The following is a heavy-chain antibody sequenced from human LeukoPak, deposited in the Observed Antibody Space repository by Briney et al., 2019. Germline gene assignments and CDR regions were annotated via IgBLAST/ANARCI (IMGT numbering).Heavy chain of an antibody. CDR1: GYTFTSYE. J-gene: IGHJ6*02. CDR3: ARGINGMDV. Sequence: ASVTVSCTASGYTFTSYEINWVRQATGQGLEWMGGMNPNSGNTGYAQKFQGRLTMTRDTSISTAYMELSSLRSEDTAVYYCARGINGMDVWGQGTTVTVSS. V-gene: IGHV1-8*01. D-gene: IGHD3-16*01. CDR2: MNPNSGNT.